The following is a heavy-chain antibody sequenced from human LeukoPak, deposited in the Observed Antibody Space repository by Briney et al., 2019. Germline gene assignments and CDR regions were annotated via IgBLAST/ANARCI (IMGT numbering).Heavy chain of an antibody. J-gene: IGHJ4*02. CDR1: GGSISSSSYY. CDR3: ARQIQSEMATITGDFDY. D-gene: IGHD5-24*01. V-gene: IGHV4-39*07. Sequence: PSETLSLTCTVSGGSISSSSYYWGWIRQPPGKGLEWIGSIYYSGSTYYNPSLKSRVTISVDTSKNQFSLKLSSVTAADTAVYYCARQIQSEMATITGDFDYWGQGTLVTVSS. CDR2: IYYSGST.